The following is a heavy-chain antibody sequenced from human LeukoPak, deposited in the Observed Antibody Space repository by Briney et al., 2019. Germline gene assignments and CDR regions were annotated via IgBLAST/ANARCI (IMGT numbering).Heavy chain of an antibody. J-gene: IGHJ6*03. CDR3: ARLFYDSSGYYSYQSYYMDV. CDR2: INHSGST. CDR1: GGSFSGYY. V-gene: IGHV4-34*01. Sequence: PSETLSLTCAVYGGSFSGYYWSWIRQPPGKGLEWIGEINHSGSTNYNPSLKSRVTISVDTSKNHFSLNLSSVTAADTAVYSCARLFYDSSGYYSYQSYYMDVWGKGTTVTISS. D-gene: IGHD3-22*01.